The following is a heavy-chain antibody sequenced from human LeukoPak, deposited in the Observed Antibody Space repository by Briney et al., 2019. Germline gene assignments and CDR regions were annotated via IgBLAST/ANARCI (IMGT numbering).Heavy chain of an antibody. CDR3: ARADLQRCSSTSCSSFDY. D-gene: IGHD2-2*01. V-gene: IGHV1-2*02. CDR1: GYTFTGYY. J-gene: IGHJ4*02. Sequence: ASVKVSCKASGYTFTGYYLHWMRQAPGQGFEWMGWISPNSGVTDYAQSFQGRVTMTRDTSISTAYMEVNSLTSDDTGVYYCARADLQRCSSTSCSSFDYWGRGTLVTVSS. CDR2: ISPNSGVT.